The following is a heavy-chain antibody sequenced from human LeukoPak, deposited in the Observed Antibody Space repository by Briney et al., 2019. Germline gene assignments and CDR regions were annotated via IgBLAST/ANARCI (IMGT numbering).Heavy chain of an antibody. V-gene: IGHV4-39*07. D-gene: IGHD2-2*01. CDR1: GGSISSSSYY. CDR2: IYYSGST. CDR3: ARLRCSSTSCYYYYYYYMDV. J-gene: IGHJ6*03. Sequence: PSETLSLTCTVSGGSISSSSYYWGWIRQPPGKGLEWIGSIYYSGSTYYNPSLKSRVTISVDTSKNQFSLKLGSVTAADTAVYYCARLRCSSTSCYYYYYYYMDVWGKGTTVTVSS.